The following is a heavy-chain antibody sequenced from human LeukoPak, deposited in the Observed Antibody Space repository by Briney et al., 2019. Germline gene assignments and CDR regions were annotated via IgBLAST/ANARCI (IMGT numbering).Heavy chain of an antibody. CDR1: GFTVSDNY. V-gene: IGHV3-66*01. J-gene: IGHJ4*02. CDR2: IYSGGST. D-gene: IGHD5-24*01. Sequence: GGSLRLSCAASGFTVSDNYMSWVRQAPGKGLEWVSVIYSGGSTYYADSAKGRFTISRDNSKNTLYLQMSSLRAEDTAVYYCARDFMATITDYWGQGTLVTVSS. CDR3: ARDFMATITDY.